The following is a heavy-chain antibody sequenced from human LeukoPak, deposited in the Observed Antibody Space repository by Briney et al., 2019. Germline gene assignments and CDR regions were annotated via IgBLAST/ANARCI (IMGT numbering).Heavy chain of an antibody. CDR1: GGSISSYY. D-gene: IGHD3-16*01. Sequence: SETLSLTCTVSGGSISSYYWSWIRQPPGKGLEWIGYIYYSGSTNYNPSLKSRVTISVDTSKNQFSLKLSSVTAADTAVYYCARESWRGYFDYWGQGTLVTVSS. CDR2: IYYSGST. J-gene: IGHJ4*02. CDR3: ARESWRGYFDY. V-gene: IGHV4-59*01.